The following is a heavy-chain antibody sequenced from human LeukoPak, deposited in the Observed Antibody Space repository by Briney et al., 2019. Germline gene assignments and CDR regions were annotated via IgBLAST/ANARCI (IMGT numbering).Heavy chain of an antibody. D-gene: IGHD2-21*01. V-gene: IGHV4-59*08. Sequence: SETLSLTCTVSGGSISSYYLSWIRQPPGKGLEWIGYIYYSGSTNYNPSLKSRVTISVDTSKNQFSLKLSSVTAADTAVYYCASLPYPALLEESDYWGQGTLVTVSS. CDR1: GGSISSYY. CDR3: ASLPYPALLEESDY. CDR2: IYYSGST. J-gene: IGHJ4*02.